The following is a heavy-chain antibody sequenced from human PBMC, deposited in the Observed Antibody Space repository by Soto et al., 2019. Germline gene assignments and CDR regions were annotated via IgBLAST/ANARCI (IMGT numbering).Heavy chain of an antibody. D-gene: IGHD2-15*01. Sequence: SSETLSLTCTVSGGSISSISYYWAWIRQPPGKGLEWIGSIYYSGSSYYSPSLKSRLTISVDTSKNQVSLKLSSVTAADTAVYYCASRRRSGYCSGGTCNNGFGPWGQGTRV. CDR1: GGSISSISYY. CDR2: IYYSGSS. V-gene: IGHV4-39*01. CDR3: ASRRRSGYCSGGTCNNGFGP. J-gene: IGHJ5*02.